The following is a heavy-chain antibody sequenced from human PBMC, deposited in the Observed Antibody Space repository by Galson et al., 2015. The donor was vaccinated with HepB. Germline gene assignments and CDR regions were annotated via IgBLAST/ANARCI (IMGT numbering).Heavy chain of an antibody. V-gene: IGHV3-33*01. D-gene: IGHD2-21*02. CDR2: IWYDGSNK. CDR3: VREKGEGGGDCLDY. J-gene: IGHJ4*02. CDR1: GFILSSCA. Sequence: SLRLSCAASGFILSSCAMHWVRQAPGKGLEWVAVIWYDGSNKHYADSVRGRFTISRDNSRNKLYLQMNNLRAEDTGVYYCVREKGEGGGDCLDYWGQGTLVTVSS.